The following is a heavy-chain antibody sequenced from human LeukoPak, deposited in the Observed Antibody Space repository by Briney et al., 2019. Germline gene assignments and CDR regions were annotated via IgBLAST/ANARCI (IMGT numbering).Heavy chain of an antibody. CDR2: ISSSSSYI. D-gene: IGHD4-11*01. V-gene: IGHV3-21*01. CDR1: GFTFSSYT. Sequence: GGSLRLSCAASGFTFSSYTMNLVRQAPGKGLEWVSSISSSSSYIYYADSVKGRFTISRDNAKNSLYLQMNSLRAEDTAVYYCARDQGGSSTVTTADYWGQGTLVTVSS. CDR3: ARDQGGSSTVTTADY. J-gene: IGHJ4*02.